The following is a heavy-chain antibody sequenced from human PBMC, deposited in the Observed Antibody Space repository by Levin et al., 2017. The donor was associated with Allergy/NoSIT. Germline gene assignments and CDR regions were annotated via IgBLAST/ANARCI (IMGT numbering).Heavy chain of an antibody. CDR3: AREDGSTFDF. V-gene: IGHV4-31*03. D-gene: IGHD2-2*03. Sequence: SETLSLTCTVSGGSISGGGYHWTWIRQHPEKGLEWIGYFYYSGSTFYNPSLKSRLMISVDTSKNQFYLNVSSVTTADTAVYYGAREDGSTFDFWGQGALVTVAS. CDR1: GGSISGGGYH. J-gene: IGHJ4*02. CDR2: FYYSGST.